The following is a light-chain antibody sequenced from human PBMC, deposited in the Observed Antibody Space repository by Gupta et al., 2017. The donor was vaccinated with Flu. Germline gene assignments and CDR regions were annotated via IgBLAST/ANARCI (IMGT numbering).Light chain of an antibody. Sequence: DIQMTQSPSILSASVGDRVTITCRASQSISTWLAWYQLKPGKAPKLLIYKASNWESGVPSRFSGSGCGKEFSLTISSRQPDDSATYYCQQYNSYSPCTFVQGTKLEIK. CDR3: QQYNSYSPCT. J-gene: IGKJ2*02. CDR2: KAS. CDR1: QSISTW. V-gene: IGKV1-5*03.